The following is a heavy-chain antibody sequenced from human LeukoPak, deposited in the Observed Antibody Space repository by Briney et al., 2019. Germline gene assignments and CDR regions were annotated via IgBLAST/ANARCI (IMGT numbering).Heavy chain of an antibody. V-gene: IGHV1-2*02. D-gene: IGHD2-15*01. J-gene: IGHJ3*02. CDR1: GYTFTGYY. Sequence: ASVKVSCKASGYTFTGYYMHWVRQAPGQGLEWMGWNNPNSGGRNYAQKFQGRVTMTRDTSISTAYMELSRLRSDDTAVYYCARDRGYCSGGSCFDAFDIWGQGTMVTVSS. CDR3: ARDRGYCSGGSCFDAFDI. CDR2: NNPNSGGR.